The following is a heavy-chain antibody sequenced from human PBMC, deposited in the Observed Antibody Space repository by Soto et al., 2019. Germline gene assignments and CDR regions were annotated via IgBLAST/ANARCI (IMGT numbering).Heavy chain of an antibody. V-gene: IGHV3-9*01. CDR2: ISWNSGTI. D-gene: IGHD2-2*01. CDR1: GFTFDDYA. J-gene: IGHJ6*02. CDR3: AKGYCISTSCYPHYYYGMDV. Sequence: GGSLRLSCAASGFTFDDYAMHWVRQAPGKGLEWVSGISWNSGTIGYADSVKGRFTISRDNAKNSLYLQMNSLRAEDTALYYCAKGYCISTSCYPHYYYGMDVWGQGTTVTVSS.